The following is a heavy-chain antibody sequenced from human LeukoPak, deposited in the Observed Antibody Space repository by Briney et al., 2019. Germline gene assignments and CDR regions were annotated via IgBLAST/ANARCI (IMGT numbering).Heavy chain of an antibody. CDR1: GFTFSSYG. CDR2: IWYDGSNK. Sequence: GGSLRLSCAASGFTFSSYGMHWVRQAPGKGLEWVAVIWYDGSNKYYADSVKGRFTISRDNAKNSIYLQMNSLRAEDTAVYYCARWDIRGTAHQLDYWGQGILVTVSS. CDR3: ARWDIRGTAHQLDY. V-gene: IGHV3-33*08. D-gene: IGHD5-12*01. J-gene: IGHJ4*02.